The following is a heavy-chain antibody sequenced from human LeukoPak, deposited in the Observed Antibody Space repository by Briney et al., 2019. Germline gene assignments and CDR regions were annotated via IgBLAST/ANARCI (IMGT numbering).Heavy chain of an antibody. D-gene: IGHD3-22*01. V-gene: IGHV3-23*01. J-gene: IGHJ4*02. CDR1: GFTLSSSA. Sequence: PGGSLRLSCAASGFTLSSSAMSWFRQAPGKGLEWVSVMTEGGATYYADSVRGRFTISRDNSKNMLYLQMNSLRAEDTAVYYCAKLLLDWGQGALVTVSS. CDR3: AKLLLD. CDR2: MTEGGAT.